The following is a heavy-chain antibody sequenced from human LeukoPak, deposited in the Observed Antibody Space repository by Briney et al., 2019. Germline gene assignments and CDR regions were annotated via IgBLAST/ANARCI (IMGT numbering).Heavy chain of an antibody. CDR2: IYSGGST. V-gene: IGHV3-53*01. J-gene: IGHJ2*01. D-gene: IGHD4-17*01. CDR1: GYTVSSNY. Sequence: GGSLRLSCAASGYTVSSNYMSWVRQAPGKGLEWVSVIYSGGSTYYADSVKGRFTISRDNSKNTLYLQMNSLRAEDTAVYYCARGCDYGDYGYFDLWGRGTLVTVSS. CDR3: ARGCDYGDYGYFDL.